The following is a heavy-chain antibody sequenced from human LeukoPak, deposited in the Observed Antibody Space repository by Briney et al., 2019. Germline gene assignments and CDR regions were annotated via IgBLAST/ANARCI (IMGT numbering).Heavy chain of an antibody. V-gene: IGHV3-23*01. J-gene: IGHJ4*02. Sequence: GGSLRLSCAASGVTFSDYAMSWVRQAPGKGLEWVSDISGGGDSTYYADPVKGRFTISRDKSKNTVYLQMNSLRAEDTAVYYCAILGYCSGGSCYHAIYFDYWGQGTLVTVSS. CDR1: GVTFSDYA. CDR2: ISGGGDST. CDR3: AILGYCSGGSCYHAIYFDY. D-gene: IGHD2-15*01.